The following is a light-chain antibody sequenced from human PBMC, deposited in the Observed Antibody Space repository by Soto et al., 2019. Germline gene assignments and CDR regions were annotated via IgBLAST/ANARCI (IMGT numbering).Light chain of an antibody. CDR2: DAS. Sequence: IVMTHSPGTLSLSTLQRSPLFSSSSQSVGKYLVWYQQKPGQAPRLLIYDASNRATGIPARFSGSGSGTDFTLTISSLEPEDFAVYYCQQRGNRPPWTFGQGTKVDIK. J-gene: IGKJ1*01. CDR3: QQRGNRPPWT. CDR1: QSVGKY. V-gene: IGKV3-11*01.